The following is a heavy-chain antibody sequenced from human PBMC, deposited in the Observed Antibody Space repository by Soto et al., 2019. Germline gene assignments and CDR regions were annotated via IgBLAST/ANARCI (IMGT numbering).Heavy chain of an antibody. J-gene: IGHJ6*02. CDR3: ARALGSGSYFAYYYYGMDV. D-gene: IGHD3-10*01. CDR1: GFTXSSYG. Sequence: PXGSLRLSCAASGFTXSSYGMHWVRQAPGKGLEWVAVISYDGSNKYYADSVKGRFTISRDNSKNTLYLQMNSLRAEDTAVYYCARALGSGSYFAYYYYGMDVWGQGTTVTVSS. CDR2: ISYDGSNK. V-gene: IGHV3-30*03.